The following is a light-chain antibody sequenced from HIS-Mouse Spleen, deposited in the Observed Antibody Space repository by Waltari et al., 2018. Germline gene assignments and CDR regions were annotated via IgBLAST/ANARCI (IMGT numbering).Light chain of an antibody. CDR3: QQYDNLPMYT. V-gene: IGKV1-33*01. CDR1: KDISNY. J-gene: IGKJ2*01. Sequence: DIQMTQSPSSLSASVGDRVTITCQASKDISNYLNWYQQKPGKAPKLLIYDASNLETGVPSRFSGSGSGTDFTFTISSLQPEDIATYHCQQYDNLPMYTFGQGTKLEIK. CDR2: DAS.